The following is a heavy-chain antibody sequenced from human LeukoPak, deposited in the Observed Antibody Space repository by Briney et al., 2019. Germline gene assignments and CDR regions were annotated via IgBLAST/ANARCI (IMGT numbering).Heavy chain of an antibody. D-gene: IGHD2-21*02. J-gene: IGHJ3*02. CDR2: IIPIFGTA. V-gene: IGHV1-69*01. CDR3: ARDTKPRIAYCGGDCYLGLGAFDI. Sequence: GASVKVSCKASGGTFSSYAISWVRQAPGQGLEWMGGIIPIFGTANYAQKFQGRVTITADESTSTAYMELSSLRSEDTAVYYCARDTKPRIAYCGGDCYLGLGAFDIWGQETMVTVSS. CDR1: GGTFSSYA.